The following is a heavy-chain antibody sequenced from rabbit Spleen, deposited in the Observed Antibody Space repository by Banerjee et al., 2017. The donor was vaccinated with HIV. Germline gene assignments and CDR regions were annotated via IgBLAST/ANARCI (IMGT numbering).Heavy chain of an antibody. CDR2: INIATGKS. J-gene: IGHJ3*01. Sequence: EQLEESGGGLVKPEGSLTLTCKASGDSLNDKDVMCWVRQAPGKGLEWIACINIATGKSVYASWAKGRFSISKASSTTVTLQMTSLTAADTAPYFCARVSETSGWGEDLWGQGTLVTVS. D-gene: IGHD4-1*01. CDR1: GDSLNDKDV. V-gene: IGHV1S45*01. CDR3: ARVSETSGWGEDL.